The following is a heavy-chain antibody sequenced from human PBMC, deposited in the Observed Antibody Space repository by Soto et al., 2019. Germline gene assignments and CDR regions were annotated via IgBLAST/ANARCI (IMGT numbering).Heavy chain of an antibody. Sequence: EVQLLESGGGLVQPGGSLRLSCAASGFTFSSYAMSWVRQAPGKGLEWVSAISGSGGSKYYADSVKGRFTISRDNSKNTLYLQINSLRAEDTAVYYCANRYCSGGSCYSGAPFDYWGQGTLVTVSS. CDR2: ISGSGGSK. CDR3: ANRYCSGGSCYSGAPFDY. J-gene: IGHJ4*02. CDR1: GFTFSSYA. D-gene: IGHD2-15*01. V-gene: IGHV3-23*01.